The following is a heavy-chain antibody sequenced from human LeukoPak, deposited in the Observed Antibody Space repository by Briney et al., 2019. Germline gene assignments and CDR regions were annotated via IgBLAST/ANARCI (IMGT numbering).Heavy chain of an antibody. D-gene: IGHD6-19*01. CDR2: INPSGGST. Sequence: GASVKVSCKAPGYTFTSYYMHWVRQAPGQGLEWMGIINPSGGSTSYAQKFQGRVTMTRDTSTSTVYMELSSLRSEDTAVYYCARDSSSGWYSDYWGQGTLVTVSS. CDR1: GYTFTSYY. J-gene: IGHJ4*02. V-gene: IGHV1-46*01. CDR3: ARDSSSGWYSDY.